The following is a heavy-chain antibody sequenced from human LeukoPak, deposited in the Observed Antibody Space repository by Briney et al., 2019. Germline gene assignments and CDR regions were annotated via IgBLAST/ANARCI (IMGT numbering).Heavy chain of an antibody. V-gene: IGHV4-39*07. D-gene: IGHD3-10*01. CDR3: ARDGFRGSGSYPYNWFDP. J-gene: IGHJ5*02. CDR1: GGSISSSSYY. CDR2: IYYSGST. Sequence: SETLSLTCTVSGGSISSSSYYWGWIRQPPGKGLEWIGSIYYSGSTYYNPSLKSRVTISVDTSKNQFSLKLSSVTAADTAVYYCARDGFRGSGSYPYNWFDPWGQGTLVTVSS.